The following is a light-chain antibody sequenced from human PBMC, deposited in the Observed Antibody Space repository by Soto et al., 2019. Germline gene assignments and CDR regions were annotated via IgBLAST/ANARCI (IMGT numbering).Light chain of an antibody. CDR1: SSNIGAGYD. Sequence: QSVLTQPPSVSGAPGQRVTISCTGSSSNIGAGYDIHWYQQLPGTAPKLLIYGNINRPSGVPDRFSGSKSGTSASLAITGLQDEDEADYYCQSYDISLSGSVVFGGGTKLPVL. V-gene: IGLV1-40*01. CDR2: GNI. CDR3: QSYDISLSGSVV. J-gene: IGLJ2*01.